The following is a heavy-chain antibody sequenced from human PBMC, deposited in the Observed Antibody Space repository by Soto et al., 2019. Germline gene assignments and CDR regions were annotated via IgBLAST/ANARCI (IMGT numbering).Heavy chain of an antibody. CDR1: GGSISSGDYY. CDR2: IYYSGST. Sequence: SETLSLTCTVSGGSISSGDYYWSWIRQPPGKGLEWIGYIYYSGSTYYNPSLKSRVTISVDTSKNQFSLELSSVTAADTAVYYCARAAYCTNGVCSGWFDPWGQGTLVTVSS. J-gene: IGHJ5*02. V-gene: IGHV4-30-4*01. D-gene: IGHD2-8*01. CDR3: ARAAYCTNGVCSGWFDP.